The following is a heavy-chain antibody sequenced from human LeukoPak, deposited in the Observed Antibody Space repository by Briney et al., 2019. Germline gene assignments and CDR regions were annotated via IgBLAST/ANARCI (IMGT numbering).Heavy chain of an antibody. CDR2: INHSGST. V-gene: IGHV4-34*01. J-gene: IGHJ4*02. Sequence: SETLSLTCAVYGGSFSGYYWSWIRQPPGKGLEWIGEINHSGSTNYNPSLKSRVTISVDTSKNQFSLKLSSVTAADTAVYYCARDRRWLQLSSYYFDYWGQGTLVTVSS. D-gene: IGHD5-24*01. CDR1: GGSFSGYY. CDR3: ARDRRWLQLSSYYFDY.